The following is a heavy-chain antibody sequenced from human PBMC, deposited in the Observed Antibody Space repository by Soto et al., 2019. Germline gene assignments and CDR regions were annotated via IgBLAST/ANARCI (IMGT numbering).Heavy chain of an antibody. CDR2: IYYSGST. V-gene: IGHV4-30-4*01. D-gene: IGHD3-22*01. Sequence: SETLSLTCTVSGGSISSGDYYWSWIHQPPGKGLEWIGYIYYSGSTYYNKSLKSRVTISVDTSKNQFSLKLSSVTAADTAVYYCARSSMIVVPGFDYWGQGTLVTVSS. J-gene: IGHJ4*02. CDR3: ARSSMIVVPGFDY. CDR1: GGSISSGDYY.